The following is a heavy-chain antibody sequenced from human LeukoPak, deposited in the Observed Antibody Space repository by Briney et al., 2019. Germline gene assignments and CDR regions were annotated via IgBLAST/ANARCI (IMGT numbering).Heavy chain of an antibody. J-gene: IGHJ4*02. CDR3: ARDRTDDYYGSGSYGPDY. D-gene: IGHD3-10*01. V-gene: IGHV1-3*01. CDR2: INAGNGNT. Sequence: AASVKVSCKASGYTFTSYAMHWVRQAPGQRLEWMGWINAGNGNTKYSLKFQGRVTITRDTSASTAYMELSSLRSEDTAVYYCARDRTDDYYGSGSYGPDYWGQGTLVTVSS. CDR1: GYTFTSYA.